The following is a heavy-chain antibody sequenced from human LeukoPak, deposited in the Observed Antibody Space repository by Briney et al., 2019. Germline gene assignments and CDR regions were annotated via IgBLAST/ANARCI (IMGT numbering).Heavy chain of an antibody. CDR3: ARGGAVGATKVLDY. Sequence: GGSLRLSCAASGFTFSSYWMSWVRQAPGKGLEWVANIKQDGSEKYYVDSVKGRFTISRDNAKNSLYLQMNSLRAEDTAVYYCARGGAVGATKVLDYRGQGTLVTVSS. V-gene: IGHV3-7*01. J-gene: IGHJ4*02. CDR1: GFTFSSYW. D-gene: IGHD1-26*01. CDR2: IKQDGSEK.